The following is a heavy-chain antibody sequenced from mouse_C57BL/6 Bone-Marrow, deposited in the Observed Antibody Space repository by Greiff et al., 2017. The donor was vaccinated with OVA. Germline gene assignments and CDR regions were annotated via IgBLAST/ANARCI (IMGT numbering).Heavy chain of an antibody. CDR3: VRHDVYWYFDV. V-gene: IGHV10-1*01. CDR1: GFSFNTYA. J-gene: IGHJ1*03. Sequence: EVQLVESGGVLVQPKGSLKLSCAASGFSFNTYAMNWVRQAPGKGLEWVARIRSKSNNYATYYADSVKDRFTISRDDSESMLYLQMNNLKTEDTAMYYCVRHDVYWYFDVWGTGTTVTVSS. D-gene: IGHD2-3*01. CDR2: IRSKSNNYAT.